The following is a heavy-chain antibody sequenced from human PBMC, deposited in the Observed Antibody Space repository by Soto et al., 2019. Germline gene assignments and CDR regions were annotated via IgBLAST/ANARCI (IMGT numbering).Heavy chain of an antibody. Sequence: SVKVSCKASGGTFSSYTISWVRQAPGQGLEWMGRIIPILGIANYAQKFQERVTITRDMSTSTAYMELSSLRSEDTAVYYCAGVDYGDYDDAFDIWGQGTMVTVS. CDR2: IIPILGIA. CDR3: AGVDYGDYDDAFDI. CDR1: GGTFSSYT. V-gene: IGHV1-69*02. J-gene: IGHJ3*02. D-gene: IGHD4-17*01.